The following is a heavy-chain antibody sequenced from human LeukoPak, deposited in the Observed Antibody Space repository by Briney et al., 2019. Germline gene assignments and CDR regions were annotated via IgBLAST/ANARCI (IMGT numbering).Heavy chain of an antibody. Sequence: GASVTLSCKASGYTFRGNYIHWLRQAPGQGLEGMGWIDANNGDTKSAQKFQGRVTMSRDTSISTAYMDLSSLSPDDAAVYYCARDPSSVTLYFFDYWGQGTLVTVSS. CDR1: GYTFRGNY. CDR2: IDANNGDT. J-gene: IGHJ4*02. V-gene: IGHV1-2*02. D-gene: IGHD4-11*01. CDR3: ARDPSSVTLYFFDY.